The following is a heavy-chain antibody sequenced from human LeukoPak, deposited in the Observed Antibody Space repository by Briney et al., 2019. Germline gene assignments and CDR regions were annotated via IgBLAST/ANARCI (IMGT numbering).Heavy chain of an antibody. D-gene: IGHD4-17*01. CDR3: EREPTVTTSGS. Sequence: PGGSLRLSCAASGFSFSSYGMNWVRQTPGKGLEWVSSISSRSSSIYYADSVKGRFTISRDDAKNSLYLQMNSLRAEDTAMYYCEREPTVTTSGSWGQGTLVTVSS. CDR2: ISSRSSSI. J-gene: IGHJ5*02. V-gene: IGHV3-21*06. CDR1: GFSFSSYG.